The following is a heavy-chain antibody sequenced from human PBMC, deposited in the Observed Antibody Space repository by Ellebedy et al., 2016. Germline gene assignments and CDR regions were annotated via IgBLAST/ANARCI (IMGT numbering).Heavy chain of an antibody. J-gene: IGHJ4*02. CDR3: AAGGGYRFDF. V-gene: IGHV3-23*01. Sequence: GESLKISXAASGFTFSSYAMYWVRQTPGKGLEWVSTIIGSGRSTYYADSVKGRFTISRDNSKNTLSLQMNSLGVEDTAVYFCAAGGGYRFDFWGPGTLVTVSS. D-gene: IGHD5-12*01. CDR2: IIGSGRST. CDR1: GFTFSSYA.